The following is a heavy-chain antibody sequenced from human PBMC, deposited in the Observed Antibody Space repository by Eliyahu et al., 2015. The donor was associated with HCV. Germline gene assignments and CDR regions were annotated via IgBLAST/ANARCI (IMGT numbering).Heavy chain of an antibody. Sequence: QVQLVQSGAEVKKPGASVKVSCKASGYTFTSYGISWVRSSPXQGLEXMGGIRAYNGNTNYAQKLQGRVTMTTDTSTSTAYMELRSLRSDDTAVYYCARDLARYFDWLHGSYWYFDLWGRGTLVTVSS. CDR2: IRAYNGNT. CDR3: ARDLARYFDWLHGSYWYFDL. CDR1: GYTFTSYG. J-gene: IGHJ2*01. V-gene: IGHV1-18*01. D-gene: IGHD3-9*01.